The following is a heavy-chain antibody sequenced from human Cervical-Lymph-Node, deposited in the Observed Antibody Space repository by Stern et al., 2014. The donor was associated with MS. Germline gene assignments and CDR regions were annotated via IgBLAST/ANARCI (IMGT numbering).Heavy chain of an antibody. V-gene: IGHV2-5*09. CDR2: IYMDDDK. CDR3: AHRRSYYDSESYYNAFDY. Sequence: QVTLKESGPTLVKPTQTLTLTCTFSGFSLSTSGVGVGWIRQPPGKALEWLGIIYMDDDKRYRPSLNSRLTITNDTSKNQVVLTMTNMDPVDTATYYCAHRRSYYDSESYYNAFDYWGQGTLVTVSS. D-gene: IGHD3-10*01. CDR1: GFSLSTSGVG. J-gene: IGHJ4*02.